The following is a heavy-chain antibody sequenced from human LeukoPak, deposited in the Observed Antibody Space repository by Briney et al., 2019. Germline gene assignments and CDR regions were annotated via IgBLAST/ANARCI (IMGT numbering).Heavy chain of an antibody. CDR3: ARDGGLQSHFYY. D-gene: IGHD5-24*01. CDR1: GDSFNEYY. CDR2: IYHNGSS. J-gene: IGHJ4*02. Sequence: PSETLSLTCSVFGDSFNEYYWNWVRQPPGKGLQWIGYIYHNGSSNYNPSLKGRLTISVDTTKNHFSLKLTSVTAADTAVYYCARDGGLQSHFYYGGQRDLVTVPS. V-gene: IGHV4-59*01.